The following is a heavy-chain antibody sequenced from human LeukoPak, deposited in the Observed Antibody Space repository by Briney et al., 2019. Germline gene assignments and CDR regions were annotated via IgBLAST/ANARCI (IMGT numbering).Heavy chain of an antibody. CDR1: KFTFSDYW. D-gene: IGHD3/OR15-3a*01. Sequence: PGGSLRLSCAASKFTFSDYWMTWVRQAPGKGPEWVAYMNQFGTEIKYLDSVKGRFTISRDNAKNSQYLWMTSLRADDTAVYYCARGTYYYEFWGQGTLVTVSS. V-gene: IGHV3-7*04. J-gene: IGHJ4*02. CDR2: MNQFGTEI. CDR3: ARGTYYYEF.